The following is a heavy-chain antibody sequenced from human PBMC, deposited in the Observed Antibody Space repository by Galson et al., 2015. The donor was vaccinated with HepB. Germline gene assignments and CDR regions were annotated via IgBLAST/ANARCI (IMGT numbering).Heavy chain of an antibody. Sequence: SVKVSCKASGGTFSSYAISWVRQAPGQGLEWMGGIIPIFGTANYAQKFQGRVTITADESTSTAYMELSSLRSEDTAVYYCASKEQLAPREVLENYYYYYYMDVWGKGTTVTVSS. V-gene: IGHV1-69*13. J-gene: IGHJ6*03. CDR1: GGTFSSYA. CDR2: IIPIFGTA. D-gene: IGHD6-13*01. CDR3: ASKEQLAPREVLENYYYYYYMDV.